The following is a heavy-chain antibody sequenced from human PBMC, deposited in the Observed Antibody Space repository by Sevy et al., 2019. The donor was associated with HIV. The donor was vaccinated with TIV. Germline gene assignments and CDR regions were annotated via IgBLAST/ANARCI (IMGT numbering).Heavy chain of an antibody. D-gene: IGHD3-22*01. J-gene: IGHJ4*02. CDR2: IWYDGSNK. CDR3: ARDVGVTPIGIDY. V-gene: IGHV3-33*01. CDR1: GFTFSSYG. Sequence: GGSLRLSCAASGFTFSSYGMHWVRQAPGKGLEWVAVIWYDGSNKYYADSVKGRFTISRDNSKNTLYLQMNSLRAEDTAVYYCARDVGVTPIGIDYWGQGTLVTVSS.